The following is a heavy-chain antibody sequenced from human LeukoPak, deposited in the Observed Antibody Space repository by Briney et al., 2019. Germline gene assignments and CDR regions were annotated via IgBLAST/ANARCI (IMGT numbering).Heavy chain of an antibody. Sequence: ASVKVSCKASGYTFIDYYINWVRQAPGQGLEWMGWISPNSGVTNYAQKFQGRVTMTRDTSISTAYMELSRLRSDDTAVYYCARYQQLVADWFDPWGQGTLVTVSS. CDR3: ARYQQLVADWFDP. CDR1: GYTFIDYY. D-gene: IGHD6-13*01. V-gene: IGHV1-2*02. J-gene: IGHJ5*02. CDR2: ISPNSGVT.